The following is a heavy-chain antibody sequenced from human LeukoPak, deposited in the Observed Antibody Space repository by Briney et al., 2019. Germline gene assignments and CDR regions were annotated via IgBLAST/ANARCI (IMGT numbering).Heavy chain of an antibody. J-gene: IGHJ6*02. D-gene: IGHD6-19*01. CDR1: GYTFTSYD. CDR2: MNPNSGNT. CDR3: ARGESEVAGYHYYYYGMDV. V-gene: IGHV1-8*01. Sequence: ASVKVSCKASGYTFTSYDINWVRQATGQGLEWMGWMNPNSGNTGYAQKFQGRVTMTRNTSISTAYMELSSLRSEDTAVYYCARGESEVAGYHYYYYGMDVWGQGTTVTVSS.